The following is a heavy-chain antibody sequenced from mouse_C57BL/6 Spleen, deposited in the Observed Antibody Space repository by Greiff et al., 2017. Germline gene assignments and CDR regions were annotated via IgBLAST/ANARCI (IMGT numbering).Heavy chain of an antibody. D-gene: IGHD1-1*01. J-gene: IGHJ2*01. CDR2: IYPGDGDT. CDR3: ARRFITTVGYFDY. Sequence: VKLMESGAELVKPGASVKISCKASGYAFSSYWMNWVKQRPGKGLEWIGQIYPGDGDTNYNGKFKGKATLTADKSSSTAYMQLSSLTSEDSAVYFCARRFITTVGYFDYWGQGTTLTVSS. CDR1: GYAFSSYW. V-gene: IGHV1-80*01.